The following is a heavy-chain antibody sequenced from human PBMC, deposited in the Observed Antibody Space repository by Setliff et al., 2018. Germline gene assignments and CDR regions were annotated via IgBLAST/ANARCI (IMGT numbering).Heavy chain of an antibody. J-gene: IGHJ3*02. CDR3: ALFGDRNTFPT. Sequence: GGSLRLSCAASGFSFXAHGMNWVRQRPGKXXEXVXTXXXXXXXXXXXXXVKGRXTISRDNAKNSLYLQMNSLRAEDTALYYCALFGDRNTFPTWGQGTMVTVSS. V-gene: IGHV3-20*04. CDR2: XXXXXXXX. CDR1: GFSFXAHG. D-gene: IGHD3-16*01.